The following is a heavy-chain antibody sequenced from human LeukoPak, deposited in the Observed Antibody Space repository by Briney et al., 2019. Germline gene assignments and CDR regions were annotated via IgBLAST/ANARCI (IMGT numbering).Heavy chain of an antibody. D-gene: IGHD3-22*01. CDR1: VYTFTSYG. J-gene: IGHJ4*02. Sequence: GASVKVSCKASVYTFTSYGISSVRQAPGQGLEWMGWISAYNGNTKYAQKLQGRVTMTTDTSTSTAYMELRSLRSDDTAVYYCGRDGPPPPHYNDSSGYYLDYWGQGTLVTVSS. CDR3: GRDGPPPPHYNDSSGYYLDY. V-gene: IGHV1-18*01. CDR2: ISAYNGNT.